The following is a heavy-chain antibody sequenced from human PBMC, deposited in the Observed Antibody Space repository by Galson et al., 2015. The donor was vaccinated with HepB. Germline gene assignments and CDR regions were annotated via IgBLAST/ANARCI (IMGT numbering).Heavy chain of an antibody. V-gene: IGHV3-48*02. J-gene: IGHJ4*02. D-gene: IGHD5-12*01. CDR2: ISSSSSTI. Sequence: SLRLSCAASGFTFSSYSIHWVRQAPGKGLEWVSYISSSSSTIYYADSVKGRFTISRDNAKNSLYLQMNSLRDEDTAVYYCAREGVSTPHSEYSGYDFDYWGQGTLVTVSS. CDR1: GFTFSSYS. CDR3: AREGVSTPHSEYSGYDFDY.